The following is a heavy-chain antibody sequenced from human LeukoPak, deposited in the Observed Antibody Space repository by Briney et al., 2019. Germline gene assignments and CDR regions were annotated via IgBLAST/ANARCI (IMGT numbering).Heavy chain of an antibody. J-gene: IGHJ4*02. CDR2: ISAYNGNT. CDR1: GYTFTSYG. Sequence: ASVKVSCKASGYTFTSYGISWVRQAPGQGLEWMGWISAYNGNTNYAQKLQGRVTMTTDISTGTAYMELRSLRSDDTAVYYCARDHGGGADSSGPWPGYWGQGTLVTVSS. V-gene: IGHV1-18*01. D-gene: IGHD3-22*01. CDR3: ARDHGGGADSSGPWPGY.